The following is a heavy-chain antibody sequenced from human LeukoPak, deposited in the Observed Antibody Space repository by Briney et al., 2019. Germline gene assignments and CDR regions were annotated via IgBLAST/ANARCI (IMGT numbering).Heavy chain of an antibody. V-gene: IGHV3-7*01. CDR2: IKQDGSEK. D-gene: IGHD6-19*01. CDR1: GFTFSDYW. Sequence: PGGSLRLSCAASGFTFSDYWMDWVRQAPGKGLEWVANIKQDGSEKYYVDYVKDRFTISRDNAKNSVYLQMNSLRAEDTAVYYCAKDHTYSSGLYNWFDPWGQGTLVTVSS. CDR3: AKDHTYSSGLYNWFDP. J-gene: IGHJ5*02.